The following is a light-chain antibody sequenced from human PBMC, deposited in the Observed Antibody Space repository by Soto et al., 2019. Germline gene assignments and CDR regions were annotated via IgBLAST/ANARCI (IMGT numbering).Light chain of an antibody. CDR1: QSFSNW. CDR3: QQYNSYST. V-gene: IGKV1-5*01. J-gene: IGKJ2*01. CDR2: DAS. Sequence: DIQMTQSPSTLSASVGDRVTITCRASQSFSNWLAWYQQKPGKAPELLIYDASSLESGVPSRFSGSGYGTEFTLTISSLQPDDFATYYCQQYNSYSTFGQGTTLEIQ.